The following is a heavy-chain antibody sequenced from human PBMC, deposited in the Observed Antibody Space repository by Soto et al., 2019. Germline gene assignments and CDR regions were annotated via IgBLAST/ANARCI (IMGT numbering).Heavy chain of an antibody. D-gene: IGHD6-6*01. J-gene: IGHJ4*02. CDR1: GYSFTSYA. V-gene: IGHV1-3*01. Sequence: GASVKVSCKASGYSFTSYAIHWVRQAPGQRLEWMGWIYPGTGETKYSQKFQGRVTITRDTSASTAYMELSRLGSEDTAVYYCARYSSSSGTLDYWGQGTLVTVSS. CDR3: ARYSSSSGTLDY. CDR2: IYPGTGET.